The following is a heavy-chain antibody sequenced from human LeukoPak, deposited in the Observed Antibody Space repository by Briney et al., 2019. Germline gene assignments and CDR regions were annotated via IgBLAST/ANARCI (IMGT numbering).Heavy chain of an antibody. D-gene: IGHD3-16*02. J-gene: IGHJ4*02. CDR2: ISSSSSYI. CDR3: ARDLGVIIHPSDY. V-gene: IGHV3-21*01. CDR1: GFTFSSYS. Sequence: PGGSLRLSCVASGFTFSSYSMNWVRQAPGKGLEWVSSISSSSSYIYYADSVKGRFTFSRDNAKNSLYLQMNSLRAEDTAVYYCARDLGVIIHPSDYWGQGTLVTVSS.